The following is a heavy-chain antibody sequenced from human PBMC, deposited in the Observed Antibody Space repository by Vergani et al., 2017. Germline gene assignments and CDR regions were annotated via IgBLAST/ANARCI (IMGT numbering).Heavy chain of an antibody. J-gene: IGHJ6*02. CDR2: IKQDGSEK. D-gene: IGHD6-13*01. CDR1: GFTFSSYW. CDR3: ARDLAAAGRYYYYYGMDV. Sequence: EVQLVESGGGLVQPGGSLRLSCAASGFTFSSYWMSWVRQAPGKGLEWVANIKQDGSEKYYVDSVKGRFTISRDNAKNSLYLQMNSLRAEDTAVYYCARDLAAAGRYYYYYGMDVWGQGTTVTVSS. V-gene: IGHV3-7*01.